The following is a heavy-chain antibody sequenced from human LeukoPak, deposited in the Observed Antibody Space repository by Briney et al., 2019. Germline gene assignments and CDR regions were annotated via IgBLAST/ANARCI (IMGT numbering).Heavy chain of an antibody. J-gene: IGHJ4*02. V-gene: IGHV3-23*01. CDR1: GFTFSSYA. D-gene: IGHD3-10*01. CDR2: ISGSGGST. CDR3: AKDRPMRRGVITDGYFDY. Sequence: GGPLRLSCAVSGFTFSSYAMSWVRQAPGKGLEWVSAISGSGGSTYYADSVKGRFTISRDNSKYTQNLQMNSLRAEDTAVYYCAKDRPMRRGVITDGYFDYWGQGTLVAVSS.